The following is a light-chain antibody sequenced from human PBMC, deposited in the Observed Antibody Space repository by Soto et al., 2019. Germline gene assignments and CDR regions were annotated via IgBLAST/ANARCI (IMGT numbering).Light chain of an antibody. CDR3: QQYKNWPRAT. V-gene: IGKV3-15*01. J-gene: IGKJ4*01. Sequence: EIVMTQSTATLSVSPGERATLSCRASQSISSNLAWYQQKPGQAPRLLMFRTSSRATGFPARFSGSGSGTEFNLTIRSLQSEDFGVYYCQQYKNWPRATFGGGTKVEIK. CDR1: QSISSN. CDR2: RTS.